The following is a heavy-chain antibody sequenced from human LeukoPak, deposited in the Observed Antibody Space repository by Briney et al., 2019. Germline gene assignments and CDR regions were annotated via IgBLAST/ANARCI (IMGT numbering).Heavy chain of an antibody. D-gene: IGHD3-22*01. CDR3: ARDRLDYYDSNGYYCAFDI. CDR1: GFTFSSYA. CDR2: LGYSGNT. Sequence: GGSLRLSCAASGFTFSSYAMSWVRQAPGKGLEWVSALGYSGNTYYADSVKGRFTISRDNAKNSLYLQMNSLRADDTAVYYCARDRLDYYDSNGYYCAFDIWGQGTMVTVSS. V-gene: IGHV3-21*04. J-gene: IGHJ3*02.